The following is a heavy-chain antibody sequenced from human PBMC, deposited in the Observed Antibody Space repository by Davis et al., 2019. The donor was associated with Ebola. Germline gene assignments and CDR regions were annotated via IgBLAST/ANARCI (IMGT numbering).Heavy chain of an antibody. D-gene: IGHD3-9*01. J-gene: IGHJ4*02. V-gene: IGHV4-59*08. CDR2: NYYIGGT. Sequence: SNPLSPTCTVLAASLTTNYWSCLRQPPGGRSVWNGYNYYIGGTNFNPSFKRLVTISVATSKHQFSLKLSSVTAADTAVYYCASQDHGYYYDILTGYYARRLGFDYWGQGTLVTVSS. CDR1: AASLTTNY. CDR3: ASQDHGYYYDILTGYYARRLGFDY.